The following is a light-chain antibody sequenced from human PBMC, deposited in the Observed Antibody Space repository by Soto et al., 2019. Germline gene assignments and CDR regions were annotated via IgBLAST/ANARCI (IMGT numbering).Light chain of an antibody. J-gene: IGKJ5*01. CDR3: QKYNNWPPIT. CDR2: GAS. CDR1: QSVSSN. Sequence: EIVMIPSPSTPSVSLEDRATLSCRASQSVSSNLAWYQQKPGQAPRLLIYGASTRATGIPARFSGSGSGTEFTLTISSLQSEDLAVYYCQKYNNWPPITFGQGTRLEI. V-gene: IGKV3-15*01.